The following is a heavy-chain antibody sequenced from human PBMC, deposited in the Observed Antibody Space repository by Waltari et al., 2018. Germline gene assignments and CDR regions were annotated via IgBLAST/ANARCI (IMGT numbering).Heavy chain of an antibody. Sequence: QVQLVESGGGVVQPGRSLRLSCTDSGFIFSTYAMHWVRQAPGKGLEWVAVISNDGTSKYYADSVKGRFTISRDNSRNTLLLQRNSLRPEEMAVYFCARDVASVNYFIGASDIWGQGTMVTVSS. J-gene: IGHJ3*02. CDR2: ISNDGTSK. CDR1: GFIFSTYA. CDR3: ARDVASVNYFIGASDI. V-gene: IGHV3-30-3*01. D-gene: IGHD1-26*01.